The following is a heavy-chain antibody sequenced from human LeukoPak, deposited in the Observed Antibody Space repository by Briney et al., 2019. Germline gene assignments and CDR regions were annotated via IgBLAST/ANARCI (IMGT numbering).Heavy chain of an antibody. CDR2: VISRSHGGTI. CDR3: ATSNTAGGAFDI. V-gene: IGHV3-15*01. CDR1: GFVFSHAW. J-gene: IGHJ3*02. Sequence: GGSLRLSCAASGFVFSHAWMNWVRQAPGKGLEWVGRVISRSHGGTIDYAAPVIGRLTISRDDSEDTLYLQMNSLKTEDTAVYYCATSNTAGGAFDIWGQGTMVTVSS. D-gene: IGHD5-18*01.